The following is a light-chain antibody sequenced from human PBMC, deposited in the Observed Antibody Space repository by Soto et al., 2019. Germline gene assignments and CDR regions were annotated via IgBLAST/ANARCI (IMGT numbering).Light chain of an antibody. J-gene: IGLJ1*01. CDR2: LTSDGRH. CDR3: QTGGPGFYV. CDR1: SGHSSYA. Sequence: QLVLTQSPSASASLGASVKLTCTLSSGHSSYALAWHQQQPEKGPRYLMNLTSDGRHAKGAGIPDRFSGSSSGAERYHTISSLQSEEEADYYCQTGGPGFYVFGTGTKHTVL. V-gene: IGLV4-69*01.